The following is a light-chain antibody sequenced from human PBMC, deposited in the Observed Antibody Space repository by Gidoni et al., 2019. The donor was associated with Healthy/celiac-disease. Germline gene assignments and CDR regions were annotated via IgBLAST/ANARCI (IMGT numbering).Light chain of an antibody. J-gene: IGLJ2*01. CDR3: QVWDSSSDHVV. CDR2: DDS. Sequence: SYVLTHPPSVPLAPGQTARITCGGNNIGSKSVHWDQQKPGQAPVLVVYDDSDRPSGIPERFSGSNSGNTATLTISRVEAGDEADYYCQVWDSSSDHVVFGGGTKLTVL. CDR1: NIGSKS. V-gene: IGLV3-21*02.